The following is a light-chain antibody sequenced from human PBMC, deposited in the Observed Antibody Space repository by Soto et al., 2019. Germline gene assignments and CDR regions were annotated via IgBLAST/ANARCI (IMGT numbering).Light chain of an antibody. Sequence: IQLTQSPSSLSASVGDRDTITCRASQSIIIYLNWYQQKPGKAPKLLIYTASSLQGGVPSRFSGSGSGTDFTLTISSLQPEDFATYYCQQSYSHPTFGQGTKVEIK. V-gene: IGKV1-39*01. CDR1: QSIIIY. J-gene: IGKJ1*01. CDR3: QQSYSHPT. CDR2: TAS.